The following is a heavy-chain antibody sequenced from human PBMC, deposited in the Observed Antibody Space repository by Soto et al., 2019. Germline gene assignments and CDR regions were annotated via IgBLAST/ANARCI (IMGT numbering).Heavy chain of an antibody. D-gene: IGHD2-15*01. CDR3: ARHVEDIVVVEAFDI. J-gene: IGHJ3*02. Sequence: GASVKVSCKASGYNFTSYDINWLRQSAGQGLEWMGWMNPNSGNTGYAQKFQGRVTMTRNTSISTAYTGLSSLRSEDTAVYYCARHVEDIVVVEAFDIWGQGTMVTVSS. V-gene: IGHV1-8*01. CDR1: GYNFTSYD. CDR2: MNPNSGNT.